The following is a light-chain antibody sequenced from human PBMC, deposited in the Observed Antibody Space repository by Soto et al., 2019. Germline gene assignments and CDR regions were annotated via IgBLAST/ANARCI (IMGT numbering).Light chain of an antibody. J-gene: IGKJ3*01. CDR2: GAS. CDR3: QEYGSLHGS. Sequence: EIVLTQSPGTLSLSPGESVTLSCRASQRVSSIYLAWYQQKPGQAPRLLIYGASTRATGIPHRFSGSGSGTDFTLTISRLEPEDFAVYYCQEYGSLHGSFGPGTKVDI. CDR1: QRVSSIY. V-gene: IGKV3-20*01.